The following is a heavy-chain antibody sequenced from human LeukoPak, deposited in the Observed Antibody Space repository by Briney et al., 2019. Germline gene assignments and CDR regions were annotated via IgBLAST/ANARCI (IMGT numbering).Heavy chain of an antibody. Sequence: SETLSLTCTVSGGSISSYYWSWIRQPAGKGLEWIGRIYTSGSTNYNPSLKSRVTISVDTSKNQFSLKLSSVTAADTAVYYCARVVFCSSTSCYLWFDPWGQGTLATVSS. CDR3: ARVVFCSSTSCYLWFDP. V-gene: IGHV4-4*07. CDR2: IYTSGST. CDR1: GGSISSYY. J-gene: IGHJ5*02. D-gene: IGHD2-2*01.